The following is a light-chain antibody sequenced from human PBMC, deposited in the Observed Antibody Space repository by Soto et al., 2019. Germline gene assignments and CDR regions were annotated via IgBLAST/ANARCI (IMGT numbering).Light chain of an antibody. CDR3: QQHNNWPPIT. Sequence: EIVLTQSPGTLSLSPGERATLSCRASQIVSSSYLAWYQQKPGQAPRLLIYGASIRATGIPDRFSGSGSGTDFTLTISSLQSEDFAVYYCQQHNNWPPITFGQGTRLEIK. V-gene: IGKV3-20*01. CDR1: QIVSSSY. J-gene: IGKJ5*01. CDR2: GAS.